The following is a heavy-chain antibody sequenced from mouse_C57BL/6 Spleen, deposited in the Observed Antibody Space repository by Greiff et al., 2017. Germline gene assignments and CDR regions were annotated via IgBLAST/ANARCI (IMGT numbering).Heavy chain of an antibody. D-gene: IGHD1-1*01. V-gene: IGHV1-9*01. CDR2: ILPGSGST. J-gene: IGHJ2*01. CDR1: GYTFTGYW. CDR3: ARESYYYGSSYGSY. Sequence: VKLVESGAELMKPGASVKLSCKATGYTFTGYWIEWVKQRPGHGLEWIGEILPGSGSTNYNEKFKGKATFTADTSSNTAYMQLSSLTTEDSAIYYCARESYYYGSSYGSYWGQGTTLTVSS.